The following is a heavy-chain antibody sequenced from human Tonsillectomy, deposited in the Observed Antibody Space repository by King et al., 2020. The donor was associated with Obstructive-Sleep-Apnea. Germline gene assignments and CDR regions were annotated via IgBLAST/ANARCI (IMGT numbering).Heavy chain of an antibody. V-gene: IGHV4-61*01. Sequence: QLQESGPGLVKPSETLSLTCTVSGGSVSSGSYYWSWIRQPPGQGLEWIGFVYYSGSTKYNPSLKSRGTISVDTSKNQFSLRLTSATAADTAVYYGAGAEDFWSGYTSCYFDFWGQGTLVTVSS. CDR3: AGAEDFWSGYTSCYFDF. CDR2: VYYSGST. D-gene: IGHD3-3*01. J-gene: IGHJ4*02. CDR1: GGSVSSGSYY.